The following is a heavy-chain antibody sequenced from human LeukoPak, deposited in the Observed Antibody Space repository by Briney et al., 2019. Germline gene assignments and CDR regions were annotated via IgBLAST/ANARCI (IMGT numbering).Heavy chain of an antibody. CDR3: VPNGDYAPAYYYYGMDV. CDR2: ISGSGGST. Sequence: GGSLRLSGAASGFTFSSYAMSWLRQAQGQGLEWASAISGSGGSTYYADSVKGRFTISRDNSKNTLYLQMNSLSAEDTAVYYCVPNGDYAPAYYYYGMDVWGQGTTVTVSS. V-gene: IGHV3-23*01. J-gene: IGHJ6*02. D-gene: IGHD4-17*01. CDR1: GFTFSSYA.